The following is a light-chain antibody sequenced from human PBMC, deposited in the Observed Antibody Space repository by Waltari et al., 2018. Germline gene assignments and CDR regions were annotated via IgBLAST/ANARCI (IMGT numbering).Light chain of an antibody. CDR1: AFPKQY. J-gene: IGLJ3*02. V-gene: IGLV3-25*03. CDR2: KDT. Sequence: SYDLTQPASVSVSPGQTASITRPGDAFPKQYAYWYQKKPGQAPVLTIYKDTERPSGIPERFSGSTSGTTVTLTITGVLAEDEAQYYCQSADSSERWVFGGGTKLTVL. CDR3: QSADSSERWV.